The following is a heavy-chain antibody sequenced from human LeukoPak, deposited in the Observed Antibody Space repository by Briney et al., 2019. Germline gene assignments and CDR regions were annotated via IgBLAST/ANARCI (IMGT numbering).Heavy chain of an antibody. CDR2: ISYGGTHI. CDR1: GFTFSSYA. J-gene: IGHJ4*02. Sequence: GGSLRLSCAASGFTFSSYAVHWVRQAPGKGLEWVAVISYGGTHIYYADSVKGRFTISRDNSKNTLYLQMNSLRSEDTAVYYCARDNIAGSGSSDWGQGTLVTVSS. CDR3: ARDNIAGSGSSD. V-gene: IGHV3-30-3*01. D-gene: IGHD3-10*01.